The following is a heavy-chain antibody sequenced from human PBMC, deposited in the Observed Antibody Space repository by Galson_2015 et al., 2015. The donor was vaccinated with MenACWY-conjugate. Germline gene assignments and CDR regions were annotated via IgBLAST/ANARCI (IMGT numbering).Heavy chain of an antibody. Sequence: CAISGDSVSSNSAAWNWIRQSPSRGLEWLGRTYYRSKWYTDYSVTVKSRISINPDTSQNQFSLKLNSVTAADTAVYYCARGEHDFWSGYHFDNWGHGTLVTVSS. D-gene: IGHD3-3*01. CDR2: TYYRSKWYT. CDR3: ARGEHDFWSGYHFDN. J-gene: IGHJ4*01. V-gene: IGHV6-1*01. CDR1: GDSVSSNSAA.